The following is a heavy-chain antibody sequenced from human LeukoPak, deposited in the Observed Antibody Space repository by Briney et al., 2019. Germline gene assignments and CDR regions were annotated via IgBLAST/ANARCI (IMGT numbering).Heavy chain of an antibody. V-gene: IGHV5-51*01. J-gene: IGHJ4*02. CDR1: GYSFTNYW. Sequence: GGSLKISCKGSGYSFTNYWIGWVRQMPGKGLEWMGIIYPGDSDTRYSPSFQGQVTISVDKSIYSAYLQWSSLKASDTAMYYCARGCLGYGSGSCDYWGRGTLVTVSS. CDR2: IYPGDSDT. D-gene: IGHD3-10*01. CDR3: ARGCLGYGSGSCDY.